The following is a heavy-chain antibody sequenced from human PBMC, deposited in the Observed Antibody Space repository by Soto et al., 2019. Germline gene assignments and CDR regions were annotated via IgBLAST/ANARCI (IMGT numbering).Heavy chain of an antibody. Sequence: QLQLQESGPGLVKPSETLSLTCTVSGDSIRSSSYWGWIRQPPGKRLEWIGSIYSTGNTYYNPSLNSQVTISVDTSKNQFSLNVISVTAADTAVYYCRRSSRYSTDVWGQVTTVTVSS. J-gene: IGHJ6*02. CDR1: GDSIRSSSY. CDR3: RRSSRYSTDV. V-gene: IGHV4-39*01. CDR2: IYSTGNT. D-gene: IGHD6-13*01.